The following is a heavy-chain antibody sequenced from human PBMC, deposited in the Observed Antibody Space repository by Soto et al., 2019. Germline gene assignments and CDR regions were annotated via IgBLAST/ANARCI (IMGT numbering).Heavy chain of an antibody. V-gene: IGHV3-23*01. Sequence: EVQLLQSGGGLVQPRGSLRLSCSASGITFSIYAMSWVRQAPGKGLEWVSAISGRGDNTYYADSVEGRFTISRDNSKKTLYLQMNSLRAEDTAIYWVVPSTILYMDVWGEGTTVTVSS. CDR2: ISGRGDNT. CDR1: GITFSIYA. CDR3: VPSTILYMDV. J-gene: IGHJ6*03. D-gene: IGHD2-2*01.